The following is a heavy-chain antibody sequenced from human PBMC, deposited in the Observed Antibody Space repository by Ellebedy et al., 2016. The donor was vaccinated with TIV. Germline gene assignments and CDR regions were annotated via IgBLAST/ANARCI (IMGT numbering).Heavy chain of an antibody. CDR3: VRDLHWAFDI. V-gene: IGHV3-74*01. CDR1: GFTFSTYW. J-gene: IGHJ3*02. D-gene: IGHD1-1*01. CDR2: INTDGSST. Sequence: GESLKISCAASGFTFSTYWMHWVRQAPGKGLMWVSRINTDGSSTGYADSVKGRFTISRDNAKNSLYLQMNSLRDADTAVYYCVRDLHWAFDIWGQGTVVTVSS.